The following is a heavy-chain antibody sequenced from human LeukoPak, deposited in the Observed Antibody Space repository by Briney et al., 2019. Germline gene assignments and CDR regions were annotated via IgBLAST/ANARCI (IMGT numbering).Heavy chain of an antibody. CDR3: ARGSGYFGH. V-gene: IGHV3-30*04. Sequence: GKSLRLSCAASGLTFKNFAMHWVRQAPGKGLAWVTLISSDGSRQNYADSVTGRFTISRDNSRNTLFLQMNSLRPEDTAVYYCARGSGYFGHWGQGTLVTVSS. D-gene: IGHD3-3*01. CDR2: ISSDGSRQ. CDR1: GLTFKNFA. J-gene: IGHJ4*02.